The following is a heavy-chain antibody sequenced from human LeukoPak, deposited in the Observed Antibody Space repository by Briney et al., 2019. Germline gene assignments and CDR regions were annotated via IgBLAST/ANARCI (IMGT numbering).Heavy chain of an antibody. J-gene: IGHJ4*02. D-gene: IGHD5-12*01. Sequence: SETLSLTCSGYGRSFSGYYWSWIRQPPGKGLEWIGSIYYSGSTYYNPSLKSRVTISVDTCKNQFSLRMRSVTAADTDVYYCARQVRASSYGLYFDYWGQGTLVTVSS. CDR3: ARQVRASSYGLYFDY. V-gene: IGHV4-39*01. CDR1: GRSFSGYY. CDR2: IYYSGST.